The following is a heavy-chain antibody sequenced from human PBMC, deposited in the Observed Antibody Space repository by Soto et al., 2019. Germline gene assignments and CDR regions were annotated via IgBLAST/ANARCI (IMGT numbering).Heavy chain of an antibody. Sequence: PGGSLRLSCAASGFTFSSCAMGWVRQAPGKGLEWVSDIIDSGGSTYYADSVKGRFTISRDNSKNTLYLQMNSLRAEDTAVYYCAKDAYETYYYDSSGYYPFGYWGQGTLVTVSS. CDR3: AKDAYETYYYDSSGYYPFGY. D-gene: IGHD3-22*01. CDR1: GFTFSSCA. CDR2: IIDSGGST. V-gene: IGHV3-23*01. J-gene: IGHJ4*02.